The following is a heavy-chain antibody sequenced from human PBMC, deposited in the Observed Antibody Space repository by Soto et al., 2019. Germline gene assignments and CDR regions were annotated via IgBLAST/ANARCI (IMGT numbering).Heavy chain of an antibody. CDR3: ARAGTNMVQFDY. Sequence: SETLSLTCTVSGGSINSYFWSWIRQSPGKGLEWIGHIYYSGSTSYGPSLKSRVSISVDTSKNQFSLEVHSVTAADTAVYYCARAGTNMVQFDYWGQGTLVTVSS. J-gene: IGHJ4*02. CDR1: GGSINSYF. CDR2: IYYSGST. V-gene: IGHV4-59*01. D-gene: IGHD3-10*01.